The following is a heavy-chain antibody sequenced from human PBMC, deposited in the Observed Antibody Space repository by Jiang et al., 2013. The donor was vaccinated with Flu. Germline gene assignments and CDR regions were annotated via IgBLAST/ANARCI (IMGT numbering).Heavy chain of an antibody. CDR3: ARGGGGTGLDYDILTGYYT. V-gene: IGHV6-1*01. D-gene: IGHD3-9*01. J-gene: IGHJ5*02. CDR2: TYYRSKWYN. CDR1: GDSVSSNSAA. Sequence: QTLSLTCAISGDSVSSNSAAWNWIRQSPSRGLEWLGRTYYRSKWYNDYAVSVKSRITINPDTSKNQFSLQLNSVTPEDTAVYYCARGGGGTGLDYDILTGYYTWGQGTLVTVSS.